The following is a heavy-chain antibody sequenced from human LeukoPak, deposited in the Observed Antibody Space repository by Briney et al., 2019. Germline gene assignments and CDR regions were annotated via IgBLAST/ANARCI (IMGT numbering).Heavy chain of an antibody. D-gene: IGHD6-13*01. CDR2: IRDDGSNK. V-gene: IGHV3-30*02. J-gene: IGHJ4*02. Sequence: GALRLSCAASGFTFSSYGMHWVRQASGKGLEWVAFIRDDGSNKLYADSVKGRFTISRDNSKNTLYLQMNSLRAEDTAVYYCAKTYSSSWYFDCWGQGTLVTVSS. CDR3: AKTYSSSWYFDC. CDR1: GFTFSSYG.